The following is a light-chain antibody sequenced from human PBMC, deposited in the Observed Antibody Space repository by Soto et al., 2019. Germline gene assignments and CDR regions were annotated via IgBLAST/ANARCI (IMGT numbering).Light chain of an antibody. CDR3: QQYNNWPPIT. J-gene: IGKJ5*01. CDR1: QSVSSN. CDR2: GAS. V-gene: IGKV3-15*01. Sequence: EMILTQSQNTLSVCPWKRATLSCLASQSVSSNLAWYQQKPGQAPRLLIYGASTRATGIPARFSGSGSGTEFTLTISSLQSEDFAVYYCQQYNNWPPITIGQGTRLEIK.